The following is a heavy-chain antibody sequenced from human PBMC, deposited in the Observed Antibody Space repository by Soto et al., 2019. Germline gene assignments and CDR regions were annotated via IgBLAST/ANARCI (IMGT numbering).Heavy chain of an antibody. CDR1: GGSISSGGYY. J-gene: IGHJ6*02. Sequence: QVQLQEWGTGLVKPSQTLSLTCTVSGGSISSGGYYWSWIRPHPGKGLEWIGYIYYSGSTYYNPSLKSRVTISVDTSKNQFSLKLSSVTAADTAVYYCASDFYPGTTGYYGMDVWGQGTTVTVSS. CDR3: ASDFYPGTTGYYGMDV. D-gene: IGHD1-1*01. CDR2: IYYSGST. V-gene: IGHV4-31*03.